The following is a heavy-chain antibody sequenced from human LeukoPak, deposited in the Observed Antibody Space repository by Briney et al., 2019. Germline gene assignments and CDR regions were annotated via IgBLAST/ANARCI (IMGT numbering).Heavy chain of an antibody. Sequence: SETLSLTCTVSGGSISSHYWSWIRQPPGKGLEWIGYIYYSGSTNYNPSLKSRVTISVDTSKNQFSLKLSSVTAADTAVYYCARVDCSSGSCYRAGYNWFDPWGQGTLVTVSS. CDR2: IYYSGST. V-gene: IGHV4-59*11. CDR3: ARVDCSSGSCYRAGYNWFDP. D-gene: IGHD2-15*01. CDR1: GGSISSHY. J-gene: IGHJ5*02.